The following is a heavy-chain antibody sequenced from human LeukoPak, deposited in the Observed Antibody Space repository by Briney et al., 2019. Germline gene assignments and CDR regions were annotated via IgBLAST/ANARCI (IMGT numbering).Heavy chain of an antibody. CDR2: ISYDGSNK. D-gene: IGHD5-12*01. Sequence: GRSLRLSCAASGFXFSSYAIHWVRQAPGKGLEWVAVISYDGSNKYYADSVKGRFTISRDNSKNTLYLQMNSLRAEDTAVYYCASALGDIVATIFDYWGQGTLVTVSS. V-gene: IGHV3-30-3*01. CDR1: GFXFSSYA. CDR3: ASALGDIVATIFDY. J-gene: IGHJ4*02.